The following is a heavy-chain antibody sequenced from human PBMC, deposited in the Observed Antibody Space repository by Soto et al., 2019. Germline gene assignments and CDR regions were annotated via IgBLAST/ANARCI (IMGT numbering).Heavy chain of an antibody. CDR2: IYPGDSDT. J-gene: IGHJ6*02. V-gene: IGHV5-51*01. CDR3: ARRGYCSGGSCYSLGDDYYYYGMDV. D-gene: IGHD2-15*01. CDR1: GYSFTSYW. Sequence: PGESLKISCKGSGYSFTSYWIGWVRQMPGKGLEWMGIIYPGDSDTRYSPSFQGQVTISADKSISTAYLQWSSLKASDTAMYYCARRGYCSGGSCYSLGDDYYYYGMDVWGQGTTVTVSS.